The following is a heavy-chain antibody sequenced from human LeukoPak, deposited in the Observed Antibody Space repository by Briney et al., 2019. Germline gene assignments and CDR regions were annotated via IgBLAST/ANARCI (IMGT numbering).Heavy chain of an antibody. CDR2: IYYNGDT. CDR3: VRGPYGASISNWFDP. J-gene: IGHJ5*02. D-gene: IGHD4/OR15-4a*01. V-gene: IGHV4-59*01. CDR1: GDSITGYS. Sequence: SETLSLTCSVSGDSITGYSWSWIRQTPGKGLEWIGYIYYNGDTHYNPSLNSRLSISVDTPNNQFSLNLRSVTAADTAVYYCVRGPYGASISNWFDPWGRGLLVTVSS.